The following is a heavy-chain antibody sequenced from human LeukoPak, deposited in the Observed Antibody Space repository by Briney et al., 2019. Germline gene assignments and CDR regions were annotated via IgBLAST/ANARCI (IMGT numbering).Heavy chain of an antibody. V-gene: IGHV4-34*01. CDR2: INHSGST. J-gene: IGHJ5*02. D-gene: IGHD3-9*01. CDR3: ARGALRYFDWLFSP. CDR1: GGSFSGYY. Sequence: SETLSLTCAVYGGSFSGYYWSWIRQPPGKGLEWIGEINHSGSTNYNPSLKSRVTISVDTSKNQFSLKLSSVTAADTAVYYCARGALRYFDWLFSPWGQGTLVTVSP.